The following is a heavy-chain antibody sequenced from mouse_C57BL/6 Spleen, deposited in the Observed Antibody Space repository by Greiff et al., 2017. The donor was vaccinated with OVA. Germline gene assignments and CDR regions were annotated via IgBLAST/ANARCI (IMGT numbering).Heavy chain of an antibody. Sequence: QVQLQQSGAELVRPGASVKLSCKASGYTFTDYYINWVKQRPGQGLEWIARIYPGSGNTYYNEKFKGKATLTAEKSSSTAYMQLSSLTSEDSAVYFCARDGNYVGFAYWGQGTLVTVSA. CDR1: GYTFTDYY. CDR3: ARDGNYVGFAY. D-gene: IGHD2-1*01. J-gene: IGHJ3*01. CDR2: IYPGSGNT. V-gene: IGHV1-76*01.